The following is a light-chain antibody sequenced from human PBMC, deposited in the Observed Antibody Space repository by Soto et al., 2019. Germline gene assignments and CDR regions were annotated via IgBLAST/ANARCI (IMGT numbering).Light chain of an antibody. CDR2: GAS. CDR3: QQYNDWPPLT. Sequence: EIVMTQSPATLSVSPGERATLSCRASQSVSTNLAWYQQKFGQAPRLLIYGASTRATGIPARFRGSGSGTEFTLTISGLQSEDFAVYYCQQYNDWPPLTFGGGTKVDIK. V-gene: IGKV3-15*01. CDR1: QSVSTN. J-gene: IGKJ4*01.